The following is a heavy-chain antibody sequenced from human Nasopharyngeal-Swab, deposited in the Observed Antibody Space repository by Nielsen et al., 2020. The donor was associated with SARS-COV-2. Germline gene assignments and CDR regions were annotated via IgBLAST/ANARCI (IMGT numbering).Heavy chain of an antibody. J-gene: IGHJ4*02. V-gene: IGHV4-38-2*02. D-gene: IGHD6-13*01. CDR1: GYSISSGYY. Sequence: SETLSLTCPVPGYSISSGYYWGWIRQPPGKGLEWIGSIYHSGSTYYNPSLKSRVTISVDTSKNQFSLKLSSVTAADTAVYYCAREGLAAASDYWGQGTLVTVSS. CDR2: IYHSGST. CDR3: AREGLAAASDY.